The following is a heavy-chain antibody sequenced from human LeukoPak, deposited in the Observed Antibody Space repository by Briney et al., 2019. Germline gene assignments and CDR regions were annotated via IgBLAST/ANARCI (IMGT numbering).Heavy chain of an antibody. CDR3: AKGGTYYDSSGYLDY. CDR1: GFTFSSYA. CDR2: ISGSGGST. V-gene: IGHV3-23*01. J-gene: IGHJ4*02. Sequence: GGSLRLSCAASGFTFSSYAMSWVRQAPGKGLEWVSAISGSGGSTYYADSVKGRFTISRDNSKNTLYLQMNSLRAEDTAVYYCAKGGTYYDSSGYLDYWGQGTLVTVSS. D-gene: IGHD3-22*01.